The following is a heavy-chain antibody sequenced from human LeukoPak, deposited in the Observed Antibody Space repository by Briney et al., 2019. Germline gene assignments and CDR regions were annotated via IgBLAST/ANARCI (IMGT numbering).Heavy chain of an antibody. J-gene: IGHJ5*02. D-gene: IGHD5-24*01. Sequence: GSSVKVSCKASGGTFSSYAISWVRQAPGQGLEWMGGIIPIFGTANYAQKFQGRVTITADKSTSTAYMELSSLRSEDTAVYYCAREGRWLQFGWFDPWGQGTLVTVSS. V-gene: IGHV1-69*06. CDR3: AREGRWLQFGWFDP. CDR2: IIPIFGTA. CDR1: GGTFSSYA.